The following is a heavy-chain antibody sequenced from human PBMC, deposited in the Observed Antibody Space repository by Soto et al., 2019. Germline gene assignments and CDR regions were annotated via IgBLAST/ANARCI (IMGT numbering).Heavy chain of an antibody. J-gene: IGHJ4*02. CDR2: VYPSDSDV. CDR1: GYRFTRSC. Sequence: PGEALKISCQGSGYRFTRSCIDLVRQMPGKGLEWLGNVYPSDSDVRYSPSFEGRVTISADNSINTAYLQLVNLKASDTAIYYCTKGAISPFDSWGQGTRVPVSS. CDR3: TKGAISPFDS. V-gene: IGHV5-51*01. D-gene: IGHD3-3*02.